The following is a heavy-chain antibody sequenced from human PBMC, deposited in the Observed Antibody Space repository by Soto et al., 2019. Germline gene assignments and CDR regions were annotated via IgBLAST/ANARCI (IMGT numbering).Heavy chain of an antibody. CDR3: ARGPGIWNSFYI. J-gene: IGHJ3*02. V-gene: IGHV1-69*01. CDR2: IIPIFGKP. CDR1: GDTFSSYS. D-gene: IGHD1-7*01. Sequence: QVQMIESGAELKKPGSSAKVSCKASGDTFSSYSITWLRQAPGQRLEWMGGIIPIFGKPTYAQKFQGRVAITADDSTITVYMELTSLTSEDTAVYYCARGPGIWNSFYILGQGTLVNVSS.